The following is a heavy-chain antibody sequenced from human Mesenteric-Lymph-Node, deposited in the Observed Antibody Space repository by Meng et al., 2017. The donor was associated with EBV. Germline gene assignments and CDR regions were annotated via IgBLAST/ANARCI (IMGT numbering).Heavy chain of an antibody. CDR1: GASFSDYY. CDR3: ATIGTFASNIDP. Sequence: QVQLQQLGAGLLKPSETLSLTCAVYGASFSDYYWTWIRQPPGKGLEWIGEVNHGGTTIYNPSLESRITISVDTSKNQFSLKLTSVTAADTAVYYCATIGTFASNIDPWGQGTLVTVSS. D-gene: IGHD3-16*01. J-gene: IGHJ5*02. V-gene: IGHV4-34*01. CDR2: VNHGGTT.